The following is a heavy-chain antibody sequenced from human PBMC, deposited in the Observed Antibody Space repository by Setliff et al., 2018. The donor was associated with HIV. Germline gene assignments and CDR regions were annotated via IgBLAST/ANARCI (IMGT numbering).Heavy chain of an antibody. V-gene: IGHV1-2*02. CDR3: ASESGMAVVGTWRRLDP. CDR1: GYTFTGYY. CDR2: INPNSGGT. J-gene: IGHJ5*02. Sequence: ASVKVSCKASGYTFTGYYMHWVRQAPGQGLEWMGWINPNSGGTNYARKFQGRVALTTDTSTSTAHMEWRNRRSDDTAVYYCASESGMAVVGTWRRLDPWGQGTLVTVSS. D-gene: IGHD6-19*01.